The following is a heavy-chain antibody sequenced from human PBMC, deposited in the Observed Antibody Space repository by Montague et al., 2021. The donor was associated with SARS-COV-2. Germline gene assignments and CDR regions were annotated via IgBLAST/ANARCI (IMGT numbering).Heavy chain of an antibody. D-gene: IGHD1-14*01. CDR1: GLTFSSYA. V-gene: IGHV3-33*08. Sequence: SLRLSCAASGLTFSSYAMYWVRQAPRKGLEWVAVIWFDGSQKYYVDSVKGRFSISRDNFNNTLLLEMHSLRAEDSALYYCARAREHHSHLFGMDVWGQGTTVIVSS. CDR3: ARAREHHSHLFGMDV. CDR2: IWFDGSQK. J-gene: IGHJ6*02.